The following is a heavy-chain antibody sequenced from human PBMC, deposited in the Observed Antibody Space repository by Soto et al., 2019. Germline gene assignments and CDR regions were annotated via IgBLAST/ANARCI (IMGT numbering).Heavy chain of an antibody. J-gene: IGHJ3*02. CDR1: GGSISSYY. CDR2: IYYSGST. CDR3: ARFFYDSSGYYSGFRAFDI. V-gene: IGHV4-59*01. D-gene: IGHD3-22*01. Sequence: PSETLSLTCTVSGGSISSYYWSWIRQPPGKGLEWIGYIYYSGSTNYNPSLKSRVTISVDTSKNQFSLKLSSVTAADTAVYYCARFFYDSSGYYSGFRAFDIWGQGTMVTVSS.